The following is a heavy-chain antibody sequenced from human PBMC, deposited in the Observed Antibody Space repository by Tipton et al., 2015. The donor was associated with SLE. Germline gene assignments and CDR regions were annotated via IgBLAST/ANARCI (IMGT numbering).Heavy chain of an antibody. J-gene: IGHJ4*02. CDR2: INHSGST. D-gene: IGHD3-22*01. V-gene: IGHV4-34*01. CDR3: ARRSKFYYYDSSGYYY. CDR1: GGSISNYY. Sequence: TLSLTCTVSGGSISNYYWSWIRQPPGKGLEWIGEINHSGSTNYNPSLKSRVTISVDTSKNQFSLKLSSVTAADTAVYYCARRSKFYYYDSSGYYYWGQGTLVTVSS.